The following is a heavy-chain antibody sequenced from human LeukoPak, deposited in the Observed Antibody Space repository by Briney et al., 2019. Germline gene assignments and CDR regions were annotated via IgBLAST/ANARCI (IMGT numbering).Heavy chain of an antibody. Sequence: PGGSLRLSCAASGFTFSSYWMSWVRQAPGKGLEWVSVISGSGGSKYYADSAKGRFTISRDNSKNTVYLQMNSLRADDTAVYFCAENGDVGMVNPFNYWGQGTLVTVSS. CDR1: GFTFSSYW. J-gene: IGHJ4*02. V-gene: IGHV3-23*01. D-gene: IGHD3-3*01. CDR3: AENGDVGMVNPFNY. CDR2: ISGSGGSK.